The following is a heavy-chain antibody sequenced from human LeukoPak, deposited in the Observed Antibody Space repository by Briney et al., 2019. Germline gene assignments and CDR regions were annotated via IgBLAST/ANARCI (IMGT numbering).Heavy chain of an antibody. D-gene: IGHD3-3*01. Sequence: ASVTVSCKASGYTFTSYYMHWVRQAPGQGLEWMGIINPSGGSTSYAQKFQGRVTMTRDTSTSTVYMELSSLRSEDTAVYYCARAPSGITIFGVVILYHGMDVWGQGTTVTVSS. CDR1: GYTFTSYY. CDR3: ARAPSGITIFGVVILYHGMDV. V-gene: IGHV1-46*01. CDR2: INPSGGST. J-gene: IGHJ6*02.